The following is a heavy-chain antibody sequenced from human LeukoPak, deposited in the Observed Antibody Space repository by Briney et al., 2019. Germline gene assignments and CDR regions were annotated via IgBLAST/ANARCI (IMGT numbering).Heavy chain of an antibody. J-gene: IGHJ4*02. CDR3: ARGPNSNWSGLDF. V-gene: IGHV3-74*01. D-gene: IGHD6-6*01. CDR2: TSPTGSTT. CDR1: GFTFRNYW. Sequence: GGSLRLSCAASGFTFRNYWMSWVRQVPGKGLVWVSRTSPTGSTTSYADSVKGRFTVSRDNAKNTLYLQVNNLRAEDTAVYYCARGPNSNWSGLDFWGQGTLLTVSS.